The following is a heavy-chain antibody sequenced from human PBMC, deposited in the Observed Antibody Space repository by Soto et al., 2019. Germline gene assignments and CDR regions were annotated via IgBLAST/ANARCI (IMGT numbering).Heavy chain of an antibody. CDR3: ARELYSSSSYYYYHYGMDV. J-gene: IGHJ6*02. V-gene: IGHV1-46*01. CDR2: INPSGGST. CDR1: GYTFTGYY. Sequence: ASVKVSCKASGYTFTGYYMHWVRQAPGQGLEWMGIINPSGGSTSYAQKFQGRVTMTRDTSTSTVYMELSSLRSEDTAVYYCARELYSSSSYYYYHYGMDVWGQGTTVTVSS. D-gene: IGHD6-6*01.